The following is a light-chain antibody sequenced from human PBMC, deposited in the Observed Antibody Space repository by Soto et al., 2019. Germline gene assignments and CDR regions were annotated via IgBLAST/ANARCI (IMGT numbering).Light chain of an antibody. CDR1: SSNIGSNT. J-gene: IGLJ3*02. CDR3: AAWDDSLNGWV. CDR2: SNN. Sequence: QSVLTQPPSASGTPGQRVTISCSGSSSNIGSNTVNWYQQLAGTAPKLLIYSNNQRPSGVPDRFSGSKSATSGSLAISGLQSEDEADYYCAAWDDSLNGWVFGGGTKLTVL. V-gene: IGLV1-44*01.